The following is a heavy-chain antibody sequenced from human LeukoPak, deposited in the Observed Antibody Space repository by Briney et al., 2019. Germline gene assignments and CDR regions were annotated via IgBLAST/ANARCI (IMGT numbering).Heavy chain of an antibody. V-gene: IGHV3-11*06. CDR1: GFTVSDYS. D-gene: IGHD5-24*01. Sequence: GGSLRLSCAASGFTVSDYSMSWVRQAPGKGLEWISYIGIDSGNTNYADSVKGRLTISGDKAKKSLYLQMNSLRVEDTPVYYCARDYKYAFDNWGQGTLVTVSS. CDR3: ARDYKYAFDN. J-gene: IGHJ4*02. CDR2: IGIDSGNT.